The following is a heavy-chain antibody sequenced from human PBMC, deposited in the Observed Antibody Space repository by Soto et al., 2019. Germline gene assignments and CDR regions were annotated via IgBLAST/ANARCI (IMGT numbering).Heavy chain of an antibody. J-gene: IGHJ4*02. CDR3: ARLPTADPHY. Sequence: QVQLQESGPGLVMPSETLSLTCSVSGDSISGSPYYWGWIRQPPGKRLEWIGSIFHDGYIVYTPTLKDRVTLSVETSKNPVYLKLTSVAAANTAIYFCARLPTADPHYWGQGILVTVSS. CDR1: GDSISGSPYY. D-gene: IGHD6-13*01. V-gene: IGHV4-39*01. CDR2: IFHDGYI.